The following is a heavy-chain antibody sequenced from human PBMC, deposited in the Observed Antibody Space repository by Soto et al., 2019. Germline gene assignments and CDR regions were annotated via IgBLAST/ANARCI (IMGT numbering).Heavy chain of an antibody. CDR2: VKSKSNGETT. V-gene: IGHV3-15*01. CDR1: GSTFSNAW. CDR3: TTLGFDP. J-gene: IGHJ5*02. Sequence: EVQLVESGGGLVKPGGSLRLSCAASGSTFSNAWMSWVRQAPGKGLEWVGRVKSKSNGETTDYAASVKGRFTISRDDSKNTLYLQMNSLKTEDTAVYYCTTLGFDPWGQGTLVTVSS.